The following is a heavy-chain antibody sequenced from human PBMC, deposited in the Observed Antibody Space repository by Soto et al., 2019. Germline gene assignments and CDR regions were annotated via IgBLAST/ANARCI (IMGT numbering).Heavy chain of an antibody. CDR2: IYPSDSDT. V-gene: IGHV5-51*01. CDR3: VRRNSGSSLFDY. D-gene: IGHD1-26*01. J-gene: IGHJ4*02. Sequence: EVQLVQSGAEVKKSGESLRISCKGSGYSFPSHWIGWVRQMPGKGLEWMGIIYPSDSDTRYSPSFQGQVTISADKSIGTAYLQWRSLKASDTAIYYCVRRNSGSSLFDYWGQGTLVTVSS. CDR1: GYSFPSHW.